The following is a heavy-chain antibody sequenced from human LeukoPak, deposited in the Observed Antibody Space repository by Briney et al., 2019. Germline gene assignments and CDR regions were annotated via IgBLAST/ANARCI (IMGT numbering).Heavy chain of an antibody. Sequence: SSETLSLTCTVSGGSISSSRYYWGWIRQPPGKGLEWIGSIYYGGNTWYSPSLKSRVTISVDTSKNQFSLKLSSVTAADTAVYYCASHTNANYRYYFDYWGQGTLVTVSS. CDR3: ASHTNANYRYYFDY. CDR1: GGSISSSRYY. V-gene: IGHV4-39*01. J-gene: IGHJ4*02. CDR2: IYYGGNT. D-gene: IGHD5-24*01.